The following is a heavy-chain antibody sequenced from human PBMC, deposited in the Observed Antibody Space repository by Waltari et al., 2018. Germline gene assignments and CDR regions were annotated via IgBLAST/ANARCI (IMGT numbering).Heavy chain of an antibody. V-gene: IGHV4-34*01. CDR1: GGSFSGYY. J-gene: IGHJ5*02. CDR3: ARGRDPLISGGWFDP. Sequence: QVQLQQWGAGLLKPSETLSLTCAVYGGSFSGYYWSWIRRPPGKGLEWIGEINHSGSTNYNPSLKSRVTISVDTSKNQFSLKLSSVTAADTAVYYCARGRDPLISGGWFDPWGQGTLVTVSS. CDR2: INHSGST. D-gene: IGHD6-25*01.